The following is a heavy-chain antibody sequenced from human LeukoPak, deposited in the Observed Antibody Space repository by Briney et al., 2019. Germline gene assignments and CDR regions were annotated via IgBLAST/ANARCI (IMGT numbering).Heavy chain of an antibody. CDR3: ARANYYDSSGYYYGNWFDP. CDR1: GGSISSYY. Sequence: SETLSLTCTVSGGSISSYYWSWIRQPPGKGLEWIGYIYYSGSTNYNPSLKSRVTISVDTSKNQFSLKLSSVTAADTAVYYCARANYYDSSGYYYGNWFDPWGQGTLVTVSS. CDR2: IYYSGST. J-gene: IGHJ5*02. D-gene: IGHD3-22*01. V-gene: IGHV4-59*01.